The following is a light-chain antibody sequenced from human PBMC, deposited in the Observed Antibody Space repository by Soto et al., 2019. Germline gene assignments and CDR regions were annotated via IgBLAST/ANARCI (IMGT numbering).Light chain of an antibody. J-gene: IGLJ1*01. Sequence: QPVLTQPPSASGTPGQRVTISCSGGSSNIGTNAVNWYQQLPGTAPKLLIYNNNQRPSGVPDRVSGSKSGTSASLAISGLQSEDEADYYCAAWDDSLNCYVFGTGTKLTVL. CDR3: AAWDDSLNCYV. CDR2: NNN. CDR1: SSNIGTNA. V-gene: IGLV1-44*01.